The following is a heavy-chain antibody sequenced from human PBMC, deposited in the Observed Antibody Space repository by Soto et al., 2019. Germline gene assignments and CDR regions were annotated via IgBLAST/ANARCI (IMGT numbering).Heavy chain of an antibody. CDR3: TRDLNGGNPFDY. Sequence: QVQLVQSGAELQKPGASVSVSCKPSGYTLTNYAIQWVRQAAEQRLEWMAWIDPGSGDATYSQKFQGRLTVSRDKSANTFYMDLTRLTSEDTAVYFCTRDLNGGNPFDYWGRGALVTVSS. D-gene: IGHD3-16*01. CDR2: IDPGSGDA. CDR1: GYTLTNYA. V-gene: IGHV1-3*01. J-gene: IGHJ4*02.